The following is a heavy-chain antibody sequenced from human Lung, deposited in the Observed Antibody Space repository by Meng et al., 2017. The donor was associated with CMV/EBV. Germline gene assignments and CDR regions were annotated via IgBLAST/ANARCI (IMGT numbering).Heavy chain of an antibody. CDR3: ARDPSGGSYHFDY. V-gene: IGHV3-7*01. CDR1: GFTFSSYW. CDR2: IKQDESEK. J-gene: IGHJ4*02. Sequence: LSLTCAASGFTFSSYWMSWVRQAPGKGLEWVANIKQDESEKYYVDSVKGRFTISRDNAKNSLYLQMNSLRAEDTAVYYCARDPSGGSYHFDYWGQGTLVTVSS. D-gene: IGHD1-26*01.